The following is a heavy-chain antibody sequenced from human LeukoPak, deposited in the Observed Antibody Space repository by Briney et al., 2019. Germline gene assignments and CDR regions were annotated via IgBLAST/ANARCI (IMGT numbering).Heavy chain of an antibody. D-gene: IGHD2-2*01. CDR2: INTHTGNP. V-gene: IGHV7-4-1*02. J-gene: IGHJ4*02. CDR1: GYTFTSYA. CDR3: ARQGPGYCGSTRCYGVGH. Sequence: ASVKVSCKASGYTFTSYAMSWVRQAPGQGLEWMGWINTHTGNPTYAQGFTGRFVFSLDTSVSTAYLQISSLKVEDTAVYYCARQGPGYCGSTRCYGVGHWGQGTLVTVSS.